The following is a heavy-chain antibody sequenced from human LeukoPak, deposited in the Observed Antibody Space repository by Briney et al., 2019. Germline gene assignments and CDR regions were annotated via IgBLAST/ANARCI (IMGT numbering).Heavy chain of an antibody. CDR1: DGSIGNYF. V-gene: IGHV4-4*09. J-gene: IGHJ4*02. CDR2: IYTSGRT. D-gene: IGHD7-27*01. CDR3: ARLDWGFDY. Sequence: PSETLSLTCTVSDGSIGNYFWSWIRQTPGKGLEWIGYIYTSGRTNYNPSLKSRASISVDTSKNQFSLNVTSVTAADTAMYYCARLDWGFDYWGQGTLVTVSS.